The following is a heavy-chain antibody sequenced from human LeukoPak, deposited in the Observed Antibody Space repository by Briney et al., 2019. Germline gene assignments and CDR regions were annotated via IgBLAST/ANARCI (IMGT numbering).Heavy chain of an antibody. J-gene: IGHJ5*02. CDR3: ARDLLGYGDYVS. CDR1: GGSISSYY. V-gene: IGHV4-30-4*08. CDR2: IYYSGGT. D-gene: IGHD4-17*01. Sequence: SETLSLTCTVSGGSISSYYWTWIRQPPGEGLEWIGYIYYSGGTYYNPSLRGRVTISVDTSKNQFSLKLNSVTAADTAVYYCARDLLGYGDYVSWGQGALVTVSS.